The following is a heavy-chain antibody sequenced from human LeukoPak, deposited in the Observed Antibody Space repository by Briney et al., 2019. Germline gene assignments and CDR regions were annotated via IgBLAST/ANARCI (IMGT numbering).Heavy chain of an antibody. V-gene: IGHV3-64D*06. Sequence: GGSLRLSCSASGFSFSIYSMHWVRQAPGKGLEYVSAISSNGRNTYYADSVKGRFTVSRDNSKNTLYLQMSSLRAEDTAVYYCVRVAYSSWSPPFDYWGQGTLVTVSS. J-gene: IGHJ4*02. D-gene: IGHD6-13*01. CDR2: ISSNGRNT. CDR1: GFSFSIYS. CDR3: VRVAYSSWSPPFDY.